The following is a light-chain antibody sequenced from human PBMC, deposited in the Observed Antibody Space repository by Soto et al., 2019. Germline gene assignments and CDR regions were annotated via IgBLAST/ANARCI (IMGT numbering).Light chain of an antibody. CDR1: QSISSY. CDR2: AAS. CDR3: QQSYSTPPWT. V-gene: IGKV1-39*01. Sequence: IQMTQSPSSLSASVGDRVTITCRASQSISSYLNWYQQKPGKAPKLLIDAASSLQSGVPSRFSGSGSGTDFTLTISSLQPEDFATYYCQQSYSTPPWTFGQGTKVDI. J-gene: IGKJ1*01.